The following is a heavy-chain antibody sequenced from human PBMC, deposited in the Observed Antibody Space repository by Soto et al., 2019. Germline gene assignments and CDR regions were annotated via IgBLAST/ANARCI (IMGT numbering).Heavy chain of an antibody. J-gene: IGHJ4*02. CDR1: GFTFSSYW. V-gene: IGHV3-74*02. CDR3: PRYLLPPFDC. Sequence: EVQLVESGAGVGQPGASVRLSCAASGFTFSSYWMRWVRQAPGKGLVWVSRINSDGSSTCHADSVKGRFTISRDNAKHEMYLQSSILRGEDRDVYYCPRYLLPPFDCLGQGTLVTVSS. CDR2: INSDGSST.